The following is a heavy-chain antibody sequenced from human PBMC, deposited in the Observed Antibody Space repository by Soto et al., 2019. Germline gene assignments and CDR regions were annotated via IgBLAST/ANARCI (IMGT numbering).Heavy chain of an antibody. Sequence: EGQLVDSGGGLVKPGRSLRLSCTTSGFTLTNYALGWFRQAPGKGLEWVGFIRSKTYGGTTEYAASVKGRFTISRDDSKSIASLQMNSLKTEDTAVYYCTRLSIWYNGYYFDYWGQGTLVTVSS. CDR1: GFTLTNYA. CDR2: IRSKTYGGTT. CDR3: TRLSIWYNGYYFDY. V-gene: IGHV3-49*05. D-gene: IGHD6-13*01. J-gene: IGHJ4*02.